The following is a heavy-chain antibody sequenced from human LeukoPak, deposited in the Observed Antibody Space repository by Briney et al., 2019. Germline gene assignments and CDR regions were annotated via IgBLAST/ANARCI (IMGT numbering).Heavy chain of an antibody. Sequence: SVKVSCKASGGTFSSYAISWVRQAPGQGLEWMGGIIPIFGIANYAQKFQGRVTITADKSTSTAYMELSSLRSEDTAVYYCARDKGGYSSSWLNWFDPWGQGTLVTVSS. CDR2: IIPIFGIA. D-gene: IGHD6-13*01. J-gene: IGHJ5*02. CDR3: ARDKGGYSSSWLNWFDP. CDR1: GGTFSSYA. V-gene: IGHV1-69*10.